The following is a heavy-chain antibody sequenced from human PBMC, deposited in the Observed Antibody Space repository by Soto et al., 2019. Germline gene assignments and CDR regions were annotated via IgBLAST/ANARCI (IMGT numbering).Heavy chain of an antibody. V-gene: IGHV3-30*18. Sequence: QMQLVESGGGVVQPGRSLRLSCAASGFTFSSYGMHWVRQAPGKGLEWVAVISYDGSNKYYADSVKGRFTISRDNSKNTLYLQMNSLRAEDTAVYYCAKDVVVGATTGWGDYYYYYGMDVWGQGTTVTVSS. CDR3: AKDVVVGATTGWGDYYYYYGMDV. CDR1: GFTFSSYG. J-gene: IGHJ6*02. CDR2: ISYDGSNK. D-gene: IGHD1-26*01.